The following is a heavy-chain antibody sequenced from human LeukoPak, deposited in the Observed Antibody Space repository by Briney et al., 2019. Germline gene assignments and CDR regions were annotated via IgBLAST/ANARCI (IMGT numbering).Heavy chain of an antibody. J-gene: IGHJ4*02. V-gene: IGHV6-1*01. CDR3: ARVPAPYAYDTSGYDS. CDR2: TYYRSRWYN. D-gene: IGHD3-22*01. CDR1: GDSVSSNNAA. Sequence: SQTLSLTCGISGDSVSSNNAAWNWVRQSPTRGLEWLGRTYYRSRWYNTYEVSVKSRITINPDTSKNQFSLKLTSVTAADTAVYYCARVPAPYAYDTSGYDSWGQGTLVTVSS.